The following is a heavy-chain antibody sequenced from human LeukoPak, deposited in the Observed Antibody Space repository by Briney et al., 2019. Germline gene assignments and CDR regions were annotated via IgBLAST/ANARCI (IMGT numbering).Heavy chain of an antibody. Sequence: GRSLRLSCAASGFTFSSYGMHWVRQAPGKGLEWVAVISYDGSNKYYADSVKGRFTISRDNSKNTLYLQMNSLRAEDTAVYYCARDYDSSGYGVYWGQGTLVTVSS. J-gene: IGHJ4*02. CDR1: GFTFSSYG. CDR2: ISYDGSNK. CDR3: ARDYDSSGYGVY. D-gene: IGHD3-22*01. V-gene: IGHV3-30*03.